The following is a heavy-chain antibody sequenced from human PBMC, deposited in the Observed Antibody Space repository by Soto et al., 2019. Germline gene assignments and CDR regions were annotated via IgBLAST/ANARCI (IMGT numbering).Heavy chain of an antibody. Sequence: QVQLVQSGAEVKKPGASVKVSCKASGYTFTSYGISWVRQAPGQGLEWMGWISAYNGNTNYAQKLQGRVTMTTDTSTSTAYMELRSLRYDDTAVYYCAREPYYAYGGNSEPNLHTSYDYGMDVCGKWTTVTVSS. V-gene: IGHV1-18*01. CDR3: AREPYYAYGGNSEPNLHTSYDYGMDV. D-gene: IGHD4-17*01. CDR1: GYTFTSYG. J-gene: IGHJ6*04. CDR2: ISAYNGNT.